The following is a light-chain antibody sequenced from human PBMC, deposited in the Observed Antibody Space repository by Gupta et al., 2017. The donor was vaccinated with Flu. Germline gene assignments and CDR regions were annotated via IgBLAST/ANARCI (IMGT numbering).Light chain of an antibody. CDR3: NSPDTSSNNRLV. CDR1: SLGRYY. CDR2: DNN. V-gene: IGLV3-19*01. J-gene: IGLJ3*02. Sequence: QTVRTTCQGDSLGRYYAICYRQKPGQAPLLLFYDNNNRRSGGPDRFSCSSSGDTGAFTITSAQAEEEADYYYNSPDTSSNNRLVFGGGTKLTVL.